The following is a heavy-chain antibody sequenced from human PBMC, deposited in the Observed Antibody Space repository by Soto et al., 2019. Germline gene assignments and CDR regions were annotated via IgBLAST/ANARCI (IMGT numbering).Heavy chain of an antibody. V-gene: IGHV4-30-4*01. CDR3: ARESLNFYDNSGFYV. J-gene: IGHJ4*02. CDR1: GGSISSGDYY. CDR2: ISYSGSA. D-gene: IGHD3-22*01. Sequence: TLSLTCTVSGGSISSGDYYWSWIRQPPGEGLEWIGYISYSGSAYYNPSLKSRVTISVDTSKSQFSLELSSVTAADTAVYYCARESLNFYDNSGFYVWGQGTLVTVSS.